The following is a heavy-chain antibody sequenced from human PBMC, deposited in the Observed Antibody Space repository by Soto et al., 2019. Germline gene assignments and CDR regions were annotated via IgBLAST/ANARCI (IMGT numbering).Heavy chain of an antibody. D-gene: IGHD6-19*01. V-gene: IGHV1-46*01. CDR2: INPSGGST. J-gene: IGHJ5*02. CDR3: ARGGIAVAGTNWFDP. Sequence: GTSVKVSCKASGYTFTSHYMHWVRQAPGQGLEWMGIINPSGGSTSYAQKFQGRVTMTRDTSTSTVYMELSSLRSEDTAVYYCARGGIAVAGTNWFDPWGQGTLVTVSS. CDR1: GYTFTSHY.